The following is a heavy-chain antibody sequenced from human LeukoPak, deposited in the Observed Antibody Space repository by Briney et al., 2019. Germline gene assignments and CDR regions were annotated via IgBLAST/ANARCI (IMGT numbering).Heavy chain of an antibody. CDR1: GFTVSSNY. Sequence: GGSLRLSCAASGFTVSSNYMSWVRQAPGKGLEWVSVIYSGGSTYYADSVKGRFTISRDNSKNTLYLQMNSLRAEDTAVYYCANLPVRGVKHYYYYGMDVWGQGTTVTVSS. D-gene: IGHD3-10*01. V-gene: IGHV3-53*01. CDR3: ANLPVRGVKHYYYYGMDV. J-gene: IGHJ6*02. CDR2: IYSGGST.